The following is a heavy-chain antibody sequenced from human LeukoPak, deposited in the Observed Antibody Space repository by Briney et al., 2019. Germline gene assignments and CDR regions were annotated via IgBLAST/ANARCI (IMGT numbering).Heavy chain of an antibody. D-gene: IGHD2-2*01. CDR3: ARLEPEYQLLPNWFDP. CDR2: IYPGDSDT. CDR1: RYSFTSYW. J-gene: IGHJ5*02. V-gene: IGHV5-51*01. Sequence: GESLKISCKGSRYSFTSYWIGWVRQMPGKGLEWMGIIYPGDSDTRYSPSFQGQVTISADKSISTAYLQWSSLKASDTAMYYCARLEPEYQLLPNWFDPWGQGTLVTVSS.